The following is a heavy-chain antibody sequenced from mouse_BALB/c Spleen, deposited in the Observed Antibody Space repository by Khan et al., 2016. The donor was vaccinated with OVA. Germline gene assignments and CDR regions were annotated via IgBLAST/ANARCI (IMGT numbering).Heavy chain of an antibody. J-gene: IGHJ2*01. CDR2: IAPGSGST. CDR1: GYTFTSYW. Sequence: DLVKPGASVKLSCKASGYTFTSYWINWIKQRPGQGLEWIGRIAPGSGSTYYNEMFKGKATLTVDTSSSTAYIQFSSLSSEDSAVYFGAREGYGNYGYWGQGTTLTVSS. D-gene: IGHD2-10*02. CDR3: AREGYGNYGY. V-gene: IGHV1S41*01.